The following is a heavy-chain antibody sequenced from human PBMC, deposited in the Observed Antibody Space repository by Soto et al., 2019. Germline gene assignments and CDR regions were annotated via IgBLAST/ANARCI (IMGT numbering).Heavy chain of an antibody. Sequence: SETLSLTCTVSGGSISSGDYYWSWIRQPPGKGLEWIGYIYYSGSTYYNPSLKSRVTISVDTSKNQFSLKLSSVTAADTAVYYCARVVTVTTPYYFDYWGPGTLVTVSS. CDR1: GGSISSGDYY. D-gene: IGHD4-17*01. CDR3: ARVVTVTTPYYFDY. CDR2: IYYSGST. V-gene: IGHV4-30-4*01. J-gene: IGHJ4*02.